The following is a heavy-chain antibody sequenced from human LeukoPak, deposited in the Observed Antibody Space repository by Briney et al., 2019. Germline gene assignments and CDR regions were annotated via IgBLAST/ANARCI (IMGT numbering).Heavy chain of an antibody. Sequence: PSETLSLTCTVSGGSISSYYWSWIRQPPGKGLEWIGYIYYSGSTNYNPSLKSRVTISVDTSKNQFSLKLSSVTAADTAVYYCARDAYDSGAYAFDIWGQGTMVTVSS. D-gene: IGHD3-22*01. CDR3: ARDAYDSGAYAFDI. CDR2: IYYSGST. V-gene: IGHV4-59*12. J-gene: IGHJ3*02. CDR1: GGSISSYY.